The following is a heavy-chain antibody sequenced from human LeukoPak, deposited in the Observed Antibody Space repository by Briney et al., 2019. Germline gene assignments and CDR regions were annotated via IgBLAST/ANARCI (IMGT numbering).Heavy chain of an antibody. CDR1: GFTFATYA. V-gene: IGHV3-23*01. J-gene: IGHJ4*02. D-gene: IGHD6-13*01. Sequence: GGSLRLSCAVSGFTFATYAMSWVRQAPGKGLEWVSTISGSGGGTYYADSVKGRFTISRDISKNTLFLQMNSLRADDTAVYFCAKDQKSIAATGYDYWGQGTRVTVSS. CDR3: AKDQKSIAATGYDY. CDR2: ISGSGGGT.